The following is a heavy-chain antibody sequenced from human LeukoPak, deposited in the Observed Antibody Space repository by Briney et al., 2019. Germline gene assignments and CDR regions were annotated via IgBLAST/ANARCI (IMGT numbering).Heavy chain of an antibody. Sequence: SVKVSCKASGDTFSSYAISWVRQAPGQGLEWMGRIIPILGIANYAQKFQGRVTMTRDTSTSTVYMELSSLRSEDTAVYYCARVAAAAGTLAAFDYWGQGTLVTVSS. CDR3: ARVAAAAGTLAAFDY. J-gene: IGHJ4*02. CDR1: GDTFSSYA. CDR2: IIPILGIA. D-gene: IGHD6-13*01. V-gene: IGHV1-69*04.